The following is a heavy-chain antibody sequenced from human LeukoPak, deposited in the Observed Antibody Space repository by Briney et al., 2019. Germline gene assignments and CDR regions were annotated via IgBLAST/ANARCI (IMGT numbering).Heavy chain of an antibody. J-gene: IGHJ4*02. D-gene: IGHD6-13*01. V-gene: IGHV4-34*01. CDR3: ARVVHSSSWYGGLDY. CDR1: GGSFSGYY. Sequence: SETLSLTCAVYGGSFSGYYWSWIRQPPGKGLEWIGEINHSGSTNYNPSLKSRVTISVDTSKNQFSLKLSSVTAADTAVYYCARVVHSSSWYGGLDYWGQGTLVTVSS. CDR2: INHSGST.